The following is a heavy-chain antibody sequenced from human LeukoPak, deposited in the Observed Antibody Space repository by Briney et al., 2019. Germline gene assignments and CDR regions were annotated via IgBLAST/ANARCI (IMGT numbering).Heavy chain of an antibody. CDR1: GGSISRYY. J-gene: IGHJ4*02. Sequence: SETLSLTCTVSGGSISRYYWSWIRQPPGKGLEWIGSTYYSGSTNYNPSLKSRVTISVDTSKNQFSLKLSSVTAADTAVYYCAGLTYDSSGFYFDYWGQGTLVTVSS. CDR3: AGLTYDSSGFYFDY. D-gene: IGHD3-22*01. CDR2: TYYSGST. V-gene: IGHV4-59*01.